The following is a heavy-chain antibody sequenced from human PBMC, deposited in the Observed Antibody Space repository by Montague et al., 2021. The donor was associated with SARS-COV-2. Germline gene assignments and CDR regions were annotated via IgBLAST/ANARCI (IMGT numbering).Heavy chain of an antibody. CDR1: GFTFSSYW. V-gene: IGHV3-74*01. CDR2: INSDGRRT. Sequence: SLRLSCAASGFTFSSYWMHWVRQAPGKGLVWVSRINSDGRRTSYADSVKGRFTISRDNAKNTVYLQMNSLRAEDTAVYYWARDIAVVTFDPWGQGTLVTVSS. D-gene: IGHD6-19*01. J-gene: IGHJ5*02. CDR3: ARDIAVVTFDP.